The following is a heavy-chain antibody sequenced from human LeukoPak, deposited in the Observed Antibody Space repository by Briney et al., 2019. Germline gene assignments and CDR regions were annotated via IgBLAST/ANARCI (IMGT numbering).Heavy chain of an antibody. Sequence: GGSLRLSCAASGFTFSSYAMSWVRQAPGKGLEWVSAISGSGGSTYYADSVKGRFTISRDNSKNTLYLQMNSLRAGDTAVYYCARTTYYYGNYFDYWGQGTLATVSS. CDR2: ISGSGGST. D-gene: IGHD3-10*01. V-gene: IGHV3-23*01. CDR1: GFTFSSYA. J-gene: IGHJ4*02. CDR3: ARTTYYYGNYFDY.